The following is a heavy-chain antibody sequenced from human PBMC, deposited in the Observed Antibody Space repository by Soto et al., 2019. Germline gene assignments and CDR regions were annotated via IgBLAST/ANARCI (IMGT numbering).Heavy chain of an antibody. J-gene: IGHJ4*02. CDR3: AKGGQQLLSSVLVAATQVFRC. Sequence: EEQLVESGGGLVQPGGSLTLSCAAAGFTFSDYVMSWVRQAPGKGLEWVSVISGGGETTYYRDSVKGRFTISRDNSRDTLYLQMNSLRPEDTAVYYCAKGGQQLLSSVLVAATQVFRCWGQGTLVTVSS. V-gene: IGHV3-23*04. D-gene: IGHD2-15*01. CDR1: GFTFSDYV. CDR2: ISGGGETT.